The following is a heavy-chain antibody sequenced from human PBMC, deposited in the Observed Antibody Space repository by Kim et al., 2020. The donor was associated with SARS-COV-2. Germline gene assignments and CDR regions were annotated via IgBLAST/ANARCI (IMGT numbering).Heavy chain of an antibody. J-gene: IGHJ4*02. CDR2: SGSA. D-gene: IGHD3-16*01. Sequence: SGSANYNPSRKSRVTISVDTSKNQFSLKLNSVTAADTAMYYCAAGGRLGYWGQGTLVTVSS. CDR3: AAGGRLGY. V-gene: IGHV4-59*09.